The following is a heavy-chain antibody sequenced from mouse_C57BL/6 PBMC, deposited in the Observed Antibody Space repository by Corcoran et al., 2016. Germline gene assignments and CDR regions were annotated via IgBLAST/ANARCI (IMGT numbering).Heavy chain of an antibody. D-gene: IGHD2-12*01. Sequence: EVQLQQSGPELVKTGASVKISCKASGYTFTDYYMNWVKQSHGKSLEWIGDINPNNGGTSYNQKIKGKATLTVDKSSSTAYMELRSLTSEDSAVYYCFHSSFAYWGQGTLVTVSA. J-gene: IGHJ3*01. V-gene: IGHV1-26*01. CDR1: GYTFTDYY. CDR2: INPNNGGT. CDR3: FHSSFAY.